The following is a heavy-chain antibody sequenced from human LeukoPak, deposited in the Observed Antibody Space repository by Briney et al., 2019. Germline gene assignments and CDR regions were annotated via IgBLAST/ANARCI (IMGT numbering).Heavy chain of an antibody. V-gene: IGHV3-74*01. Sequence: PGGSLRLSCAASGFTFSNDWMHWVRQAPGKGLVWVSRINSGGSITTYADSVKGRFTTSRDNAKNTLYLQMSSLRAEDTGVYYCARALGSIVDFWGQGTLVTVSS. D-gene: IGHD6-6*01. CDR2: INSGGSIT. J-gene: IGHJ4*02. CDR1: GFTFSNDW. CDR3: ARALGSIVDF.